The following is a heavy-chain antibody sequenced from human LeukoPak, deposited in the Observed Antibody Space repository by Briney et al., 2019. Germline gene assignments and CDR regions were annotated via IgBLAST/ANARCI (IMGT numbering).Heavy chain of an antibody. D-gene: IGHD1-26*01. J-gene: IGHJ6*02. CDR2: INAGNGNT. V-gene: IGHV1-3*01. Sequence: ASVKVSCKASGYTFTSYAMHWVRQAPGQRLEWMGWINAGNGNTKYSQKFQGRVTITRDTSASTAYMELSSLRSEDTAVYYCARDELRGYGMDVWGQGTTVTVSS. CDR3: ARDELRGYGMDV. CDR1: GYTFTSYA.